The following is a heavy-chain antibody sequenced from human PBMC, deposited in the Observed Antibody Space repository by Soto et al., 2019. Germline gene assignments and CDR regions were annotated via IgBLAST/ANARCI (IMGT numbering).Heavy chain of an antibody. CDR1: GFTFRSYA. D-gene: IGHD3-3*01. V-gene: IGHV3-23*01. Sequence: GGSQRLSCAASGFTFRSYALSWVRQAPRKGLEWVSTISGSGASTYYADSVKGRFTISRDNSKNTLDLQRNSLSAEDTAVYFCAKEGYHDCWSGYYSNEPFDPWGKGTLVTVSS. J-gene: IGHJ5*02. CDR2: ISGSGAST. CDR3: AKEGYHDCWSGYYSNEPFDP.